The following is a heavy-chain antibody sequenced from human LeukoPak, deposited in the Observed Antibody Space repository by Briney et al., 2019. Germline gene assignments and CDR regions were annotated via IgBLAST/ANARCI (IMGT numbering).Heavy chain of an antibody. CDR2: IYPGDSDT. J-gene: IGHJ4*02. D-gene: IGHD3-22*01. Sequence: GESLKISCKASGYSFSTYWIAWVRQMPGKGLELMGIIYPGDSDTRYSPSFRGQVTISADKSISTAYLQWSSLKASDTAMYYCARPIETNYYSGMGYWGQGTLVTVSS. V-gene: IGHV5-51*01. CDR3: ARPIETNYYSGMGY. CDR1: GYSFSTYW.